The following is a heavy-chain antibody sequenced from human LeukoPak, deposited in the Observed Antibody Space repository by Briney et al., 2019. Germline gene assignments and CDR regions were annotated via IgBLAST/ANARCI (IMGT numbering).Heavy chain of an antibody. D-gene: IGHD3-3*01. V-gene: IGHV3-20*04. CDR2: INWDGGSI. J-gene: IGHJ4*01. CDR3: ARGYYTFDY. CDR1: GFTFEGYG. Sequence: GGSLRLSCAASGFTFEGYGRSWVRQAPGKGLEWVSGINWDGGSIGYADSVKGRFTISRDNAKKSVYLQMNSLRADDTALYYCARGYYTFDYWGHGTLVTVSS.